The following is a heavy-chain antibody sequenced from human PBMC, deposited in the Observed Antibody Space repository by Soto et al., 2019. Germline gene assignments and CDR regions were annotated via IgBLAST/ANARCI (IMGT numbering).Heavy chain of an antibody. Sequence: PSETLSLTCAVSGGSISSGTYSWNWIRQPPGKGLEWIGYIYHSGSILYNPSLKSRVTISLDRSKNQFSLSLSSVTAADTAVYYCARASGYCSGGTCFPFDYWGRGTLVTVSS. CDR3: ARASGYCSGGTCFPFDY. J-gene: IGHJ4*02. CDR1: GGSISSGTYS. D-gene: IGHD2-15*01. V-gene: IGHV4-30-2*01. CDR2: IYHSGSI.